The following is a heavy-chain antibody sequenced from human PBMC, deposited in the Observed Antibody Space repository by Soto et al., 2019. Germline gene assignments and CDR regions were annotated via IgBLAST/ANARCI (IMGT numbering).Heavy chain of an antibody. V-gene: IGHV4-34*01. D-gene: IGHD5-18*01. J-gene: IGHJ4*02. CDR3: ARVKSTAMVGGGIDY. Sequence: SQTLSLTCAVYGGSFSGYYWSWIRQPPGKGLEWIGEINHSGSTNYNPSLKSRVTISVDTSKNQFSLKLSSVTAADTAVYYCARVKSTAMVGGGIDYWGQGTLVTVSS. CDR2: INHSGST. CDR1: GGSFSGYY.